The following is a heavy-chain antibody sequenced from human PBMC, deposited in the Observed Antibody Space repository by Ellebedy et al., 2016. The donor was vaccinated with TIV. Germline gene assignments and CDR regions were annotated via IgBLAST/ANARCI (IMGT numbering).Heavy chain of an antibody. CDR3: ASHCSGTTCYYGMHV. J-gene: IGHJ6*02. CDR1: GVFINSYF. CDR2: IYYNGST. D-gene: IGHD2-2*01. Sequence: SETLSLTCTVSGVFINSYFRGWIRQPPGKGLEWIGYIYYNGSTNYSPSLKSRVTISLDTSKNQLSLKLSSVTAADTAVYYCASHCSGTTCYYGMHVWGQGTTVTVSS. V-gene: IGHV4-59*08.